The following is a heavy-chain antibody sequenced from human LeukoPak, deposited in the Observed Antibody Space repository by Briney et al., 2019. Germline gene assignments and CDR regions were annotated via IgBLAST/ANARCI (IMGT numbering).Heavy chain of an antibody. J-gene: IGHJ4*02. Sequence: ASVKASCKASGYTFTGYYMHWVRQAPGQGLEWMGWINPNSGGTNYAQKFQGRVTMTRDTSISTAYMELSRLRSDDTAVYYCARGPAAGIAARPGFDYWGQGTLVTVSS. CDR1: GYTFTGYY. D-gene: IGHD6-6*01. CDR3: ARGPAAGIAARPGFDY. V-gene: IGHV1-2*02. CDR2: INPNSGGT.